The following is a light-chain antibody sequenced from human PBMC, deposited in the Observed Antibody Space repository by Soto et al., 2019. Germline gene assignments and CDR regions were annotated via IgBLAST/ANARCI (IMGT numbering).Light chain of an antibody. CDR1: QSVSSN. J-gene: IGKJ4*01. CDR3: QQYNNWLMLY. CDR2: GAS. Sequence: ELVMTQSPAILSASPVERATLSCRASQSVSSNLAWYQQKPGQTPRLLIYGASTRATGIPARFSGSGSGTEFTLTISSLQSEDFAIYYCQQYNNWLMLYFGRGTKVDIK. V-gene: IGKV3-15*01.